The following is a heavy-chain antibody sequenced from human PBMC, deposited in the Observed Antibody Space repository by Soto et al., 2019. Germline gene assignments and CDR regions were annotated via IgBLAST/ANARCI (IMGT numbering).Heavy chain of an antibody. J-gene: IGHJ4*02. V-gene: IGHV4-34*01. D-gene: IGHD3-22*01. CDR1: GGSFSGYY. CDR2: INRSGST. CDR3: ALFNSSGYSVDY. Sequence: SETLSLTCAVYGGSFSGYYWSWIRQPPGKGLEWIGEINRSGSTNYNPSLKSRVTISVDTSKNQFSLKLSSVTAADTAVYYCALFNSSGYSVDYWGQGTLVTVSS.